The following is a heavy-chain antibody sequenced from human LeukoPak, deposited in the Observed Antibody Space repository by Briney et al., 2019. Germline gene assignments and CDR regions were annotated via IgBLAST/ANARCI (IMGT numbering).Heavy chain of an antibody. CDR1: GFIFSDHY. Sequence: GGSLRLSCAASGFIFSDHYMDWVRQAPGKGLEWVGRARNEANIYTTKYAASVKGRFTISRDDSKNSLYLQMNSLKTEDTAVYYCASPVGATTVRAFDIWGQGTMVTVSS. J-gene: IGHJ3*02. CDR2: ARNEANIYTT. CDR3: ASPVGATTVRAFDI. D-gene: IGHD1-26*01. V-gene: IGHV3-72*01.